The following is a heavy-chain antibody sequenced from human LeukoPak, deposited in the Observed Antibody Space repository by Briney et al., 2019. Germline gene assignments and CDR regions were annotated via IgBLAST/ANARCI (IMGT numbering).Heavy chain of an antibody. CDR2: INHSGST. D-gene: IGHD3-22*01. J-gene: IGHJ4*02. Sequence: PSETLSLTCAVNGGSFSGYYWGWIRQPPGKGLEWIGEINHSGSTNYNPSLKSRVTISVDTSKNQFSLKLSSVTAADTAVYYCARRYYYDSRGSQSSPIDYWGQGNPVTVSS. CDR3: ARRYYYDSRGSQSSPIDY. CDR1: GGSFSGYY. V-gene: IGHV4-34*01.